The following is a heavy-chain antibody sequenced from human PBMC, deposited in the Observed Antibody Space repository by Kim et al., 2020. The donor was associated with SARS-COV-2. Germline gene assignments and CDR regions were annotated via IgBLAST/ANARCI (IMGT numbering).Heavy chain of an antibody. J-gene: IGHJ4*02. D-gene: IGHD3-10*02. CDR3: ARVDALIFEDVLGF. Sequence: ASVKVSCKTSGYVFRNFNLHWVRQVAGQGLEWMGRLSPDTGLSDSAQNFQGRLTMTQNTSAETAFLEVTSLTPDDTAVYYCARVDALIFEDVLGFWGQGSPVTLSS. CDR1: GYVFRNFN. CDR2: LSPDTGLS. V-gene: IGHV1-8*01.